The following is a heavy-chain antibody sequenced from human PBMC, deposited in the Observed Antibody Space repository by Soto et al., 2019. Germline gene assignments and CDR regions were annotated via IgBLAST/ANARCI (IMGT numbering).Heavy chain of an antibody. Sequence: PGGSPRLSCAASGFPFSDSYMAWIRQAPGKGLEEIATISSTGSTPYYADSVKGRFTISRDNAQNSLYLEMNNLRAEDTAVYYCARGQQLVANWLDPWGQGILVTVSS. V-gene: IGHV3-11*01. CDR1: GFPFSDSY. J-gene: IGHJ5*02. CDR3: ARGQQLVANWLDP. CDR2: ISSTGSTP. D-gene: IGHD6-13*01.